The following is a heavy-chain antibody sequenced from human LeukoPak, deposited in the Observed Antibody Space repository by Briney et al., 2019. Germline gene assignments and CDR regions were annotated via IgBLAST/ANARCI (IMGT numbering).Heavy chain of an antibody. D-gene: IGHD3-3*01. V-gene: IGHV4-59*01. CDR2: IYYSGST. CDR1: GGSISSYY. J-gene: IGHJ6*02. CDR3: ARDRPNYDFWSGYPYYYGMDV. Sequence: PSETLSLTCTVSGGSISSYYWSWIRQPPGKGLEWMGYIYYSGSTNYNPSLKSRVTISVDTSKNQFSLKLSSVTAADTAVYYCARDRPNYDFWSGYPYYYGMDVWGQGTTVTVSS.